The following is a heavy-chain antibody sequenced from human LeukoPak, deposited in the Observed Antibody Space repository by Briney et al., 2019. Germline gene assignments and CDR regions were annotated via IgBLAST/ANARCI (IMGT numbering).Heavy chain of an antibody. V-gene: IGHV4-39*07. CDR1: GGSISSSSYY. CDR2: IYYSGST. Sequence: PSETLSLTCTVSGGSISSSSYYWGWIRQPPGKGLEWIGSIYYSGSTYYNPSLKSRVTISVDTSKNQFSLKLSSVTAADTAVYYCARDAHSTVARYFDYWGQGTLVTVSS. CDR3: ARDAHSTVARYFDY. D-gene: IGHD4-23*01. J-gene: IGHJ4*02.